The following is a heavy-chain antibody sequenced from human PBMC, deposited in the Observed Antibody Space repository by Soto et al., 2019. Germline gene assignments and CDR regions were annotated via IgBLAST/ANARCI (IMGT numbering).Heavy chain of an antibody. Sequence: QVQLVQSGAEVKKPGASVKVSCKASGYTFTSYAMHWVRQAPGQRLEWMGWINAGNGNTKYSQKFQGRVTITRNTSASTASMGMSSLRSEDTAVYYCARGLILYYAFCSGSYGWFDPWGQGTLVTVSS. CDR1: GYTFTSYA. CDR3: ARGLILYYAFCSGSYGWFDP. J-gene: IGHJ5*02. V-gene: IGHV1-3*01. D-gene: IGHD3-3*01. CDR2: INAGNGNT.